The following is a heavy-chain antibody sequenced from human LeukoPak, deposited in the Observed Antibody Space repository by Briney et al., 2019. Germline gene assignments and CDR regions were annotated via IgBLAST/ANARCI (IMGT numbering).Heavy chain of an antibody. CDR1: GFTFSSYY. CDR3: ARDQFYAFDI. CDR2: ISRSGSTI. J-gene: IGHJ3*02. Sequence: PGGSLGLSCAGSGFTFSSYYMIWVRQAPGKGLEWVSYISRSGSTIYYADSVKGRFTISRDNAKNSLYLQMNSLRDEDTAVYYCARDQFYAFDIWGQGTMVTVSS. V-gene: IGHV3-48*02.